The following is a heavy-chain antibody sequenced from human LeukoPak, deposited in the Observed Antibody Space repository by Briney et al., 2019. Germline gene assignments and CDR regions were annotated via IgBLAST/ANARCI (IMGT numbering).Heavy chain of an antibody. V-gene: IGHV4-31*03. J-gene: IGHJ4*02. Sequence: PSETLSLTCTVSGGSISSGGYYWSWIRQHPGKGLEWLGYIYYSGSTYFNPSLKRRATISLDTSPNQFSLKLRPVTAADTAVYFCARAGGNTGYAFDYWGQGTLVTVSS. CDR3: ARAGGNTGYAFDY. D-gene: IGHD5-12*01. CDR2: IYYSGST. CDR1: GGSISSGGYY.